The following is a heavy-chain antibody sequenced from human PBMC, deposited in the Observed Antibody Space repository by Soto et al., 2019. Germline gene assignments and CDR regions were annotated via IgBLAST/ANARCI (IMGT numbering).Heavy chain of an antibody. CDR3: AKSVYNWNDGFFDY. CDR2: IYYSGST. D-gene: IGHD1-1*01. CDR1: GGSISSGGYY. V-gene: IGHV4-31*03. Sequence: PSETLSLTCTVSGGSISSGGYYWSWIRQHPGKGLEWIGYIYYSGSTYYNPSLKSRVTISIDTSKNQFSLKLTSVTAADTAVYYCAKSVYNWNDGFFDYWGQGTLVTVSS. J-gene: IGHJ4*02.